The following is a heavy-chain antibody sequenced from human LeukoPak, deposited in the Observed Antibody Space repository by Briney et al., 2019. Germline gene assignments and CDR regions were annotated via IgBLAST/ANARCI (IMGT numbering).Heavy chain of an antibody. V-gene: IGHV4-39*07. CDR1: GDSIGSNSWL. D-gene: IGHD1-1*01. Sequence: PSETLSLTCIVSGDSIGSNSWLWGWGRQPPGKGGGWIGSIYYSGSIYYNPSGKGRITVSLYTAKNQFSLKLTSVTAADTAVYHCVRDRTGGLYYIDVWGKGTTVTVSS. CDR2: IYYSGSI. CDR3: VRDRTGGLYYIDV. J-gene: IGHJ6*03.